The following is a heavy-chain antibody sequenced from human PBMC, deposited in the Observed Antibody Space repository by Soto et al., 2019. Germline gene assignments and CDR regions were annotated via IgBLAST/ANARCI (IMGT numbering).Heavy chain of an antibody. CDR2: INVANGDT. D-gene: IGHD3-10*01. J-gene: IGHJ4*02. Sequence: QVQLVQSGAEVKKPGASVKVSCKASGYTFTAYPMHWVRQAPGQRLEWMGWINVANGDTGYSQKFQGRVTVTRDTSASTVYMELSSLTSEDTAVYYCARKDYYGAGIYYFDHWGQGTLATVSS. V-gene: IGHV1-3*01. CDR3: ARKDYYGAGIYYFDH. CDR1: GYTFTAYP.